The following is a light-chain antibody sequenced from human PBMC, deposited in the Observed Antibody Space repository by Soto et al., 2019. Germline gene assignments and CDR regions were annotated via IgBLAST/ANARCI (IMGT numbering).Light chain of an antibody. Sequence: EIVLTQSPGTLSLSPGERAALSCRASQSVSSSYLAWYQQKPGQAPRPLIYGASSRAIGIPDRFSGSGSGTDFTLTISRLEPEGFAVYYCQQYGSSPSTFGQGTKVEIK. V-gene: IGKV3-20*01. CDR1: QSVSSSY. CDR3: QQYGSSPST. CDR2: GAS. J-gene: IGKJ1*01.